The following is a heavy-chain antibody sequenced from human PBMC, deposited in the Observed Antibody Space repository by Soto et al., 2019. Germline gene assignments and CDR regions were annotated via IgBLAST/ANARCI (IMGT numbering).Heavy chain of an antibody. CDR2: ISGRNTFT. Sequence: GGSLRLSCAASGFTFSDYYMSWIRQAPGKGLEWIPYISGRNTFTQYADSVKGRFTISRDNAKNSLYLQLNSLTAEDTAVYYCARDGGVIIPGAIGGGYGLDVWGQGTTVTVSS. CDR3: ARDGGVIIPGAIGGGYGLDV. CDR1: GFTFSDYY. J-gene: IGHJ6*02. V-gene: IGHV3-11*06. D-gene: IGHD2-2*02.